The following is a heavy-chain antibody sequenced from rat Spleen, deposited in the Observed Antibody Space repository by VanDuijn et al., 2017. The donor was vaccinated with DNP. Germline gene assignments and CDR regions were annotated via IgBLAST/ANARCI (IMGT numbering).Heavy chain of an antibody. Sequence: QVQLKESGPGLAQPSLALSLTCTVSGFSLTGYHVHWVRQFPGKGLEWMGVMWSDGDTSYNSALKSRLSISRDTSKRQICLKMNSLQTEDTATYYCVRDIGATSFVDWGQGTLVTVSS. CDR2: MWSDGDT. CDR3: VRDIGATSFVD. J-gene: IGHJ3*01. D-gene: IGHD1-5*01. V-gene: IGHV2-32*01. CDR1: GFSLTGYH.